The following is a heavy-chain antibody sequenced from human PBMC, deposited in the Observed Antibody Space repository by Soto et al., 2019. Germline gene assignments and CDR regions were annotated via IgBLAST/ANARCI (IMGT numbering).Heavy chain of an antibody. CDR1: GFTFTSSA. CDR3: AADIGGWVAATTNYYYYGMDV. V-gene: IGHV1-58*01. J-gene: IGHJ6*04. CDR2: IVVGSGNT. Sequence: GASVKVSCKASGFTFTSSAVQWVRQARGQRLEWIGWIVVGSGNTNHAQKFQERVTITRDMSTSTAYMELSSLRSEDTAVYYCAADIGGWVAATTNYYYYGMDVWGKVTTVTVSS. D-gene: IGHD2-15*01.